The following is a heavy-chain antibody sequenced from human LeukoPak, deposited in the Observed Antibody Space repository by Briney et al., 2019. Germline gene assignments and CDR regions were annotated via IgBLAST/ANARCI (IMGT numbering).Heavy chain of an antibody. J-gene: IGHJ5*02. CDR2: ISSSGSTI. Sequence: GGSLRLSCAASGFTFSSSWMNWVRQAPGKGLEWVSYISSSGSTIYYADSVKGRFTISRDNAKNSLYLQMNSLRAEDTAVYYCASSVGWFDPWGQGTLVTVSS. V-gene: IGHV3-48*04. CDR3: ASSVGWFDP. CDR1: GFTFSSSW.